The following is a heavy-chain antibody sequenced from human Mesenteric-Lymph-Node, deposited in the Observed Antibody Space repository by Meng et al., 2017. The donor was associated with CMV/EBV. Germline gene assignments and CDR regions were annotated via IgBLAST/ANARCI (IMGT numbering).Heavy chain of an antibody. CDR2: IKQDGSAK. CDR1: GFTFNNYW. Sequence: GGSLRLSCAASGFTFNNYWMSWVRQAPGKGLEWVANIKQDGSAKYYVDSVKGRFTISRDNAKNSLYLQMNSLRAEDTAVYFCARDSAYDYDSSGYGTYYYYYGMDVWGQGTTVTVSS. D-gene: IGHD3-22*01. CDR3: ARDSAYDYDSSGYGTYYYYYGMDV. V-gene: IGHV3-7*01. J-gene: IGHJ6*02.